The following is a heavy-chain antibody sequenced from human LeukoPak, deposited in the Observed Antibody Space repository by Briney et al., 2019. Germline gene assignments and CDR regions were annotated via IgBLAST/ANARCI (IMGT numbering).Heavy chain of an antibody. CDR2: INRMSGAA. V-gene: IGHV1-69*06. Sequence: SVKVSCKSSGGTVSSYAISWVRQAPGQGLEWLGGINRMSGAANYAQKFQGRVTLSVDKSTSTVYMELRSLRSDDTAVYYCASSYVATFDFWGQGTPVSVFS. J-gene: IGHJ4*02. D-gene: IGHD5-12*01. CDR3: ASSYVATFDF. CDR1: GGTVSSYA.